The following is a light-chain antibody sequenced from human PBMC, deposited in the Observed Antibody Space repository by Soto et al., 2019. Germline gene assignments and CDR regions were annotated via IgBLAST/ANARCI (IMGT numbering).Light chain of an antibody. CDR3: QQYNGYSTWT. Sequence: DIQMTQSPSTLSTSVGDRVTITCRASQTISSWLAWYQQKPGKAPKLLIYKASYLESGVPSRFSGSGSGTEVTRTIASLQPDDFATYYCQQYNGYSTWTFGQGTKVEIK. CDR2: KAS. CDR1: QTISSW. V-gene: IGKV1-5*03. J-gene: IGKJ1*01.